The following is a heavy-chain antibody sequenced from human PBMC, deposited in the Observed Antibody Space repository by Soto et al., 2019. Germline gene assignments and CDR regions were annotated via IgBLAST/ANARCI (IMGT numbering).Heavy chain of an antibody. CDR1: GGSFSGYY. CDR3: ARASYYYGSGRSPSYFDY. D-gene: IGHD3-10*01. CDR2: INHSGST. J-gene: IGHJ4*02. V-gene: IGHV4-34*01. Sequence: KPSETLSLTCAVYGGSFSGYYWSWIRQPPGKGLEWIGEINHSGSTNYNPSLKSRVTISVDTSKNQFSLKLSSVTAADTAVYYCARASYYYGSGRSPSYFDYWGQGTLVTVSS.